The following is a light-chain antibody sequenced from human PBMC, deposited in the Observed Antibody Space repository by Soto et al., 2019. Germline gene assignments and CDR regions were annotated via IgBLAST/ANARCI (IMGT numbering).Light chain of an antibody. CDR3: QSYDISLSGAVV. CDR1: SFNIGAGYD. Sequence: QSVLTQPPSVSGAPGQRVTISCTGSSFNIGAGYDVHWYQQLPGTAPKLLIYGNSNRPSGVPDRFSGSKSGTSASLAITGLQAEDEADYYCQSYDISLSGAVVFGGGTKVTVL. J-gene: IGLJ2*01. V-gene: IGLV1-40*01. CDR2: GNS.